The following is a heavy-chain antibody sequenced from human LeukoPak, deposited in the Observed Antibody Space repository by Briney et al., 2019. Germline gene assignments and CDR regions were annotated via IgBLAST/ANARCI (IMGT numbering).Heavy chain of an antibody. CDR1: GLTSSNYV. V-gene: IGHV3-33*01. D-gene: IGHD4-17*01. CDR2: IYSDGTTK. Sequence: GGSLRPSWATSGLTSSNYVMHWVRQAPGEDPEWVALIYSDGTTKYYAGSVRGRFTISRDNSKNTLYMQMDSLRAEDTAIYYCATGDYNGNSALSYWGQGTLVTVSS. J-gene: IGHJ4*02. CDR3: ATGDYNGNSALSY.